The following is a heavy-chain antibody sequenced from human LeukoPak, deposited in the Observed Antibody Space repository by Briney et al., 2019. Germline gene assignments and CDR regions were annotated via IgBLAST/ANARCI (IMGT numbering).Heavy chain of an antibody. CDR3: ARDKSSSWFHYYYYYYMDV. CDR2: IKQDGSEK. Sequence: GGSLRLSCAASGFTFSSYWMSWVRQAPGKGLEWVANIKQDGSEKYYADSVKGRFTISRDNAKNSLYLQMNSLRAEDTAVYYCARDKSSSWFHYYYYYYMDVWGKGTTVTVSS. J-gene: IGHJ6*03. D-gene: IGHD6-13*01. V-gene: IGHV3-7*01. CDR1: GFTFSSYW.